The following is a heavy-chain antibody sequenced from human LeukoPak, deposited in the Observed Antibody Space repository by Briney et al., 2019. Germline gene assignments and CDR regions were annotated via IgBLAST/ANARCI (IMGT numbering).Heavy chain of an antibody. CDR3: ALTDFSSSLPYYYYYMDV. CDR2: ISSSSSYI. Sequence: NPGGSLRLSCAASGFTFSSYSMNWVRQAPGRGLEWVSSISSSSSYIYYADSVKGRFTISRDNAKNSLYLQMNSLRAEDTAVYYCALTDFSSSLPYYYYYMDVWGKGTTVTVSS. J-gene: IGHJ6*03. V-gene: IGHV3-21*01. CDR1: GFTFSSYS. D-gene: IGHD6-6*01.